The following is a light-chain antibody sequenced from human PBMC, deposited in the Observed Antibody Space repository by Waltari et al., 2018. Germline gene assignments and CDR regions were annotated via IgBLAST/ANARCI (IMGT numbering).Light chain of an antibody. V-gene: IGKV1-17*01. CDR2: FAS. J-gene: IGKJ2*01. Sequence: DIQMTQSPSSLYASAGDTVTITCRASQDIRNYVAWYQQKPGKAPKPLIYFASNLETGVPSRFSGSGSGTRFTLTISSLQPEDFATYYCQQHTTYPVTFGQGTTLEIK. CDR3: QQHTTYPVT. CDR1: QDIRNY.